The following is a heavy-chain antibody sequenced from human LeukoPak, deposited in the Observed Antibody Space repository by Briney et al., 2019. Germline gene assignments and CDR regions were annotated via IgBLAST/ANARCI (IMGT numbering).Heavy chain of an antibody. CDR2: ISSSSYI. CDR1: GFTFSSYS. CDR3: ARDEGIVGAYAPLDY. D-gene: IGHD1-26*01. V-gene: IGHV3-21*01. J-gene: IGHJ4*02. Sequence: PGGSLRLSCAASGFTFSSYSMNWVRQAPGKGLEWVSSISSSSYIYYADSVKGRFTISRDNAKNSLYLQMNSLRAEDTAVYYCARDEGIVGAYAPLDYWGQGTLVTVSS.